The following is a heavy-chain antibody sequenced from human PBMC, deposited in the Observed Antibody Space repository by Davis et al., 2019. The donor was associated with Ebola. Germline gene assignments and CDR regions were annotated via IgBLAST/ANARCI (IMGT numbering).Heavy chain of an antibody. J-gene: IGHJ4*02. V-gene: IGHV4-31*03. D-gene: IGHD6-13*01. CDR1: GGSISSADYS. CDR3: ARDWGSSSGTFDF. CDR2: IYYSGST. Sequence: SETLSLTCTVSGGSISSADYSWSWIRQHPGKGLEWIGYIYYSGSTYYNPSLKSRVTISVDTSKKQFSLKLSSVTAADTAVYYCARDWGSSSGTFDFWGQGTLVTVSP.